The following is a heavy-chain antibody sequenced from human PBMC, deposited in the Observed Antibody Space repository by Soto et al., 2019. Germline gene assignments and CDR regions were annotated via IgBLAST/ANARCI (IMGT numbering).Heavy chain of an antibody. J-gene: IGHJ4*02. CDR1: GFTFSRYA. Sequence: PGGSLRLSCAASGFTFSRYAMSWVRQAPGKGLEWVSAISGSGGSTNYADSVKGRFTISRDNSKNTLYLQMNSLRAEDTAVYYCAKGGRFIAAAGSDYWGQGTLVTVSS. D-gene: IGHD6-13*01. CDR2: ISGSGGST. CDR3: AKGGRFIAAAGSDY. V-gene: IGHV3-23*01.